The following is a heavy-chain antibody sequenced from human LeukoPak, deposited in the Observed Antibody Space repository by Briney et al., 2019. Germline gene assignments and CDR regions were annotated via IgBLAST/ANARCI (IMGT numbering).Heavy chain of an antibody. Sequence: GGSLRLSCAASGFTFSSYEMNWVRQAPGKGLEWVSYISSSGSTIYYADSVKGRFTISRDNAKNSLHLQMNSLRAEDTAVYYCARVVRGYGSSGYYDYWGQGTLVTVSS. CDR1: GFTFSSYE. D-gene: IGHD3-22*01. J-gene: IGHJ4*02. CDR2: ISSSGSTI. V-gene: IGHV3-48*03. CDR3: ARVVRGYGSSGYYDY.